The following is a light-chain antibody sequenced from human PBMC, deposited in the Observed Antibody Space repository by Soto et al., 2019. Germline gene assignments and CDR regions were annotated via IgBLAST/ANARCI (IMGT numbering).Light chain of an antibody. J-gene: IGKJ2*01. V-gene: IGKV3-15*01. CDR2: SAS. Sequence: EIAMTQSPATLSVSPGERATLSCRASQSISTELAWYQQIPGQPPRLLIYSASTRATGVPARFTRSGSGSEFTLTISGLQSEDFAIYYCQQGHNRPLTFGQGTRLEI. CDR1: QSISTE. CDR3: QQGHNRPLT.